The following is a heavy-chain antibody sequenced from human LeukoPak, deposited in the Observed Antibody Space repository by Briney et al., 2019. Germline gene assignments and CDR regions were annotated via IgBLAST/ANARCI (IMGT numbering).Heavy chain of an antibody. CDR1: GFTFSSYG. D-gene: IGHD3-22*01. J-gene: IGHJ4*02. Sequence: GGTLRLSCAASGFTFSSYGMSWVRQAPGKGLEWVSAISSSSSYIYYADSVKGRFTTSRDNAKNSLYLQMNSLRAEDTAVYYCARPYDSSGYLYFDYWGQGTLVTVSS. CDR3: ARPYDSSGYLYFDY. V-gene: IGHV3-21*01. CDR2: ISSSSSYI.